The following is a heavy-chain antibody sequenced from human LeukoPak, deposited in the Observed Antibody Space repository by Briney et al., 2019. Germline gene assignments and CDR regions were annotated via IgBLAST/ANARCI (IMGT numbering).Heavy chain of an antibody. V-gene: IGHV3-66*01. CDR1: GFTVTSNY. Sequence: GGSLRLSCAASGFTVTSNYMSWVRQAPGKGLEWVSVLYSGGRTDYADSVKGRFTISRDNSKNTLYLQMNSLRAEDTAVYYCARDSGRREDYWGQGTLVTVSS. J-gene: IGHJ4*02. CDR3: ARDSGRREDY. CDR2: LYSGGRT. D-gene: IGHD1-26*01.